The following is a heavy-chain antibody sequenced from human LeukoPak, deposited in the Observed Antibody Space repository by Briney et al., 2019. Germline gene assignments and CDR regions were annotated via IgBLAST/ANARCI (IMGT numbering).Heavy chain of an antibody. CDR1: GFTVSSYY. CDR2: TYSGGST. CDR3: ARDGVALYYYYGMDV. V-gene: IGHV3-66*01. Sequence: GGPLRLSCAASGFTVSSYYMTWVRQAPGKGLEWVSVTYSGGSTYYADSVKGRVAISRDNSNNTVFLQMNIVRAEDTAVYYCARDGVALYYYYGMDVWGQGTTVTVSS. D-gene: IGHD3-16*01. J-gene: IGHJ6*02.